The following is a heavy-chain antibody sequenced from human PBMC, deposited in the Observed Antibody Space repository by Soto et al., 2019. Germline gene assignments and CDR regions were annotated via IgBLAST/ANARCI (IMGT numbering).Heavy chain of an antibody. CDR3: ARDRGSSGWYGEFDY. D-gene: IGHD6-19*01. J-gene: IGHJ4*02. CDR2: IYYSGST. Sequence: SETLSLTCTVSGGSISSYYWSWIRQPPGKGLEWIGYIYYSGSTNYNPSLKSRVTISVDTSKNQFSLKLSSVTAADTAVYYCARDRGSSGWYGEFDYWGQGTLVTVSS. V-gene: IGHV4-59*01. CDR1: GGSISSYY.